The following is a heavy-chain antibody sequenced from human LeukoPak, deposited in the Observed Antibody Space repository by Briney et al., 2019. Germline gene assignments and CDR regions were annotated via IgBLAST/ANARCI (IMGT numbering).Heavy chain of an antibody. CDR1: GFTFSSYG. V-gene: IGHV3-30*18. Sequence: GRSLRLSCAASGFTFSSYGMHWVRQAPGKGLEWVAVISYDGSNKYYADSVKGRFTISRDNSKNTLYLQMNSLRAKDTAVYYCTKRSSYSYGSGSYPDAFDIWGQGTMVAVSS. CDR3: TKRSSYSYGSGSYPDAFDI. D-gene: IGHD3-10*01. J-gene: IGHJ3*02. CDR2: ISYDGSNK.